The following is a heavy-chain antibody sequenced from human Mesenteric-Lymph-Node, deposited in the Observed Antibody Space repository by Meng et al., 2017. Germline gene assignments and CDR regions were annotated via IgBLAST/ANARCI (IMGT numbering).Heavy chain of an antibody. CDR2: IYHSGST. CDR3: ARADKVRFDY. V-gene: IGHV4-4*02. CDR1: GGSMSSTNW. Sequence: QVHLQAPGPGLAKPSGTLSLTCAVSGGSMSSTNWGSWVRQPPGKVLEWIGEIYHSGSTNYNPSLKSRVSISVDKSKNQFSLKLSSVTAADTAVYYCARADKVRFDYWGQGTLVTVSS. J-gene: IGHJ4*02.